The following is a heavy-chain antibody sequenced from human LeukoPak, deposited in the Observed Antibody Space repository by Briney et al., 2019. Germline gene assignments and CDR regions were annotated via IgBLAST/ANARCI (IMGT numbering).Heavy chain of an antibody. D-gene: IGHD6-19*01. CDR3: AEDARRTSGWYYFDC. CDR1: GFSFSNYA. V-gene: IGHV3-23*01. Sequence: GGSLRLSCAASGFSFSNYAMSWVRQAPGKGLEWVSGITDSGSSTYYAVSVKGRFTISRDNSKNTLYLQLNSLRAEDTAVYYCAEDARRTSGWYYFDCWGRGTLVTVSS. CDR2: ITDSGSST. J-gene: IGHJ4*02.